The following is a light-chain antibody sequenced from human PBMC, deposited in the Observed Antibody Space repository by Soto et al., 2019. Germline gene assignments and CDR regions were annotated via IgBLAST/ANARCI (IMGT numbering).Light chain of an antibody. CDR3: SSYAGGPYV. V-gene: IGLV2-8*01. CDR1: SSDVGGYNY. J-gene: IGLJ1*01. Sequence: QSALTQPPSASGSPGQSVTISCTGTSSDVGGYNYVSWYQHHPGKAPKLMIYEVNKRPSGVPDRFSGSKSGNTASLTVSGLQAEDEAEYYCSSYAGGPYVFGSGTKLTV. CDR2: EVN.